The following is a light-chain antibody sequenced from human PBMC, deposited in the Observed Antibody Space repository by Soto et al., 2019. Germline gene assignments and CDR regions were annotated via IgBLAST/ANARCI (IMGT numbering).Light chain of an antibody. J-gene: IGKJ2*01. V-gene: IGKV3-20*01. CDR3: QQYGSSPRMYT. Sequence: EIVLTQSPGTLSLSPGERATLSCRASQSVSSSYFAWYQQKPGQAPRLLSYGASSRATGIPDRFSGSGSGTDFTLTISRLEPEDFAVYYCQQYGSSPRMYTFGQGTKLEIK. CDR1: QSVSSSY. CDR2: GAS.